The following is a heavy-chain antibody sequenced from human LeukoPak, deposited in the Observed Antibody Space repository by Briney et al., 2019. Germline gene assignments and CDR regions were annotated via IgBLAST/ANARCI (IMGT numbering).Heavy chain of an antibody. Sequence: KASETLSLTCTVPGGSIDSSGSYWGWIRQPPGKGLEWIGCVYYGGDAYYNPSLKSRVTISADLSKNQFSLSLISVTAADTALYYCAREVVTANGWFDPWGQGTLVTVSS. CDR1: GGSIDSSGSY. D-gene: IGHD2-21*02. V-gene: IGHV4-39*02. CDR2: VYYGGDA. CDR3: AREVVTANGWFDP. J-gene: IGHJ5*02.